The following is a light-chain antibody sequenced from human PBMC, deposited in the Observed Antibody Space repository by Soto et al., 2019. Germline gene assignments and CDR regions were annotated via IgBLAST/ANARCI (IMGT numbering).Light chain of an antibody. V-gene: IGLV1-47*01. Sequence: QSVLTQPPPASGTPGQTVTISCSGSNSNIGSNYVCWYQQLPGTAPKLLIYRNNHRPSGVPDRFSGSKSGTSASLAISGLRSEDEADYYCSTWDDSLPGIVVFGGGTNVTVL. J-gene: IGLJ2*01. CDR3: STWDDSLPGIVV. CDR2: RNN. CDR1: NSNIGSNY.